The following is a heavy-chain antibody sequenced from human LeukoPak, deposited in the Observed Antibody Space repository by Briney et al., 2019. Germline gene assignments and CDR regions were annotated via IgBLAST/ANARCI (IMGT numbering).Heavy chain of an antibody. CDR3: AKSRDGYSYFDS. J-gene: IGHJ4*02. CDR1: GFTFSTYA. D-gene: IGHD5-24*01. Sequence: PGGSLRLSCAASGFTFSTYAMSWVRQAPGKGLEWVSAISGSGGSTYYADSVKGRFTISRDNSKNTLYLQMNSLRAEDTAVYYCAKSRDGYSYFDSWGQGTLVTVSS. V-gene: IGHV3-23*01. CDR2: ISGSGGST.